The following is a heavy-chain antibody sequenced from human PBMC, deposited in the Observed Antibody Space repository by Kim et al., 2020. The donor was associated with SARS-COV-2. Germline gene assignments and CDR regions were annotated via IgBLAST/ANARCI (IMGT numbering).Heavy chain of an antibody. Sequence: GGSLRLSCAASGFTFDDYAMHWVRQAPGKGLEWVSGISWNSGSIGYADSVKGRFTISRDNAKNSLYLQMNSLRAEDTALYYCAKDISTYYYYGMDVWGQGTTVTVSS. J-gene: IGHJ6*02. CDR2: ISWNSGSI. D-gene: IGHD2-2*01. CDR1: GFTFDDYA. V-gene: IGHV3-9*01. CDR3: AKDISTYYYYGMDV.